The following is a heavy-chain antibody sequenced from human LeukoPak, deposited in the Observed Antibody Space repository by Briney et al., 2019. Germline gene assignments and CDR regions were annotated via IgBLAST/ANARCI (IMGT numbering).Heavy chain of an antibody. CDR2: IYYSGST. D-gene: IGHD6-19*01. V-gene: IGHV4-39*01. CDR1: GGSISSYY. Sequence: SETLSLTCTVSGGSISSYYWGWIRQPPGKGLEWIGSIYYSGSTYYNPSLKSRVTISVDTSKNQFSLKLSSVTAADTAVYYCARRPPHSSGWYRWGQGTLVTVSS. J-gene: IGHJ4*02. CDR3: ARRPPHSSGWYR.